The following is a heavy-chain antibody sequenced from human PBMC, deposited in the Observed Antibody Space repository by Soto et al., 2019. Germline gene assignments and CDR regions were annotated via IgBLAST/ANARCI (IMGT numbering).Heavy chain of an antibody. CDR2: VSHDGTER. CDR1: GVTLTGFA. J-gene: IGHJ5*02. V-gene: IGHV3-30-3*01. D-gene: IGHD5-18*01. Sequence: GRSLRLSCLASGVTLTGFAMPWVRHAPGKGLEWVASVSHDGTERYAASVRGRFTISRDISKSTVFLQMVSLSGEDTAVYYCTRVGGVYSLRSGFTPWGQGTRVTVSS. CDR3: TRVGGVYSLRSGFTP.